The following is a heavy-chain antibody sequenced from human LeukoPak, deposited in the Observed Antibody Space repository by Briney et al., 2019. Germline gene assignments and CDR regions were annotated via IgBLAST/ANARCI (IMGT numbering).Heavy chain of an antibody. CDR3: ARGGFGMATIVSSWVH. D-gene: IGHD5-24*01. CDR1: GYTFTSYD. CDR2: MNPNSGNT. V-gene: IGHV1-8*01. Sequence: GASVKVSCKASGYTFTSYDINWVRQATGQGLEWMGWMNPNSGNTGYAQKFQGRVTMTRNTSISTAYMELSSLRSEDTAVYYCARGGFGMATIVSSWVHWGQGTLVTVSS. J-gene: IGHJ4*02.